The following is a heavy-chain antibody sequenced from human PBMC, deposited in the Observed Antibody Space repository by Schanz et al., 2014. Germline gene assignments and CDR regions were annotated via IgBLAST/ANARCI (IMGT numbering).Heavy chain of an antibody. CDR2: ISSSSGTI. CDR1: AFIFRSYS. CDR3: ARDLSSLIQGDV. J-gene: IGHJ6*04. V-gene: IGHV3-48*01. D-gene: IGHD2-2*01. Sequence: EVQLVESGGGLVQPGGSLRLSCAASAFIFRSYSMHWVRQAPGKGLEWVSYISSSSGTIYYADSVKGRFTISRDNAKTLLYLQMNGLRAEDTAVYFCARDLSSLIQGDVWGKGTTVTVSS.